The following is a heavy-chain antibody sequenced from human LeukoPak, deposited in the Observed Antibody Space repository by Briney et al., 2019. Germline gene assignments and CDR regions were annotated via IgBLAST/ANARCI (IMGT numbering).Heavy chain of an antibody. Sequence: GGSLRLSCVASGFTFTSSDFNWIRQAPGKGLEWLSTITRSGSNLYYADSVKGRFTTSRADAKDSVYLQMESLRVEETAIYYGPKNFAPWGQEPLVTVSS. CDR1: GFTFTSSD. CDR2: ITRSGSNL. CDR3: PKNFAP. V-gene: IGHV3-21*01. D-gene: IGHD2/OR15-2a*01. J-gene: IGHJ5*02.